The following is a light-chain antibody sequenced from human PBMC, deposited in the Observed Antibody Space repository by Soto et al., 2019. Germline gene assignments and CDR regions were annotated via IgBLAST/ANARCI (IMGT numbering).Light chain of an antibody. Sequence: EIVLTQSPGTLSLSPGERATLSCRASQSVSSSYLAWYQHKPGQAPRLLIYGASNRAAGIPDRFGGSGSGTDFTLTISRLEPEDFAVYYCQQYGSSPQITFGQGTRLEIK. V-gene: IGKV3-20*01. J-gene: IGKJ5*01. CDR3: QQYGSSPQIT. CDR1: QSVSSSY. CDR2: GAS.